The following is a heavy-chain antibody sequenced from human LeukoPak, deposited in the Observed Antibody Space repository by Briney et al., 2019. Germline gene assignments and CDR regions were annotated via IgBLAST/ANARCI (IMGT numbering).Heavy chain of an antibody. CDR1: GGTFSSYA. V-gene: IGHV1-69*05. J-gene: IGHJ4*02. Sequence: GASVKVSCKASGGTFSSYAISWVRQAPGQGLEWMGGIIPIFGTANYAQKFQGRVTITTDESTSTAYMELSSLRAEDTAVYYCAKDLAIFGVVTGPPDYWGQGTLVTVSS. D-gene: IGHD3-3*01. CDR3: AKDLAIFGVVTGPPDY. CDR2: IIPIFGTA.